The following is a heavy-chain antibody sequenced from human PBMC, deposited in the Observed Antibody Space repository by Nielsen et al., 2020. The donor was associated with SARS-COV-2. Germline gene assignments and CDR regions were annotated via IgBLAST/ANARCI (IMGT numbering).Heavy chain of an antibody. J-gene: IGHJ2*01. CDR3: ARHYGDCSSTSCFGYSSSWYGYFDL. Sequence: GESLKISCQGSGYSFTSYWIGWVRQMPGKGLEWMGIIYPGDSDTRYSPSFQGQVTISADKSISTAYLQWSSLKASDTAMYYCARHYGDCSSTSCFGYSSSWYGYFDLWGRGTLVTVSS. V-gene: IGHV5-51*01. D-gene: IGHD2-2*01. CDR1: GYSFTSYW. CDR2: IYPGDSDT.